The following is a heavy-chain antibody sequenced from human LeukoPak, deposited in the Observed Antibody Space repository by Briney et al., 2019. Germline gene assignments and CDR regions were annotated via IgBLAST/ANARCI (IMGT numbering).Heavy chain of an antibody. CDR3: ARDGDFWSAQGAFDV. CDR1: GFTFSSYW. J-gene: IGHJ3*01. D-gene: IGHD3-3*01. V-gene: IGHV3-7*01. Sequence: GGSLRLSCAASGFTFSSYWMSWVRLAPGKGLEWVASIKQDGSEKFYVESVKGRFTISRDNGKKSLYLQMNSLRAEDTAVYYCARDGDFWSAQGAFDVWGQGTMVTVSS. CDR2: IKQDGSEK.